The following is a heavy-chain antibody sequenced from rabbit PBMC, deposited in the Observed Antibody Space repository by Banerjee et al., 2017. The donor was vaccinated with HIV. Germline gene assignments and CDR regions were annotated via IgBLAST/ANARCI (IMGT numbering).Heavy chain of an antibody. J-gene: IGHJ4*01. V-gene: IGHV1S40*01. Sequence: QSLEESGGGLVKPGGTLTLTCTASGFSFSHNYYMCWVRQAPGKGLEWIACIYAGDGSTDYASWVNGRFTISRASSTTVTLQMTSLTAADTATYFCVRDPYTTNTDFGLNLWGPGTLVTVS. CDR3: VRDPYTTNTDFGLNL. CDR2: IYAGDGST. CDR1: GFSFSHNYY. D-gene: IGHD1-1*01.